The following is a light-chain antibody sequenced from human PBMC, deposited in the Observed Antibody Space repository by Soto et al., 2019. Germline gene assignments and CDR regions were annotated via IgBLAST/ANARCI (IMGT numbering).Light chain of an antibody. Sequence: QSALTQPASVSGSPGQSTTISCTGTSSDVGGYNYVSWYQQHPGKAPKLIIYDVSGRPSGVSDRFSGSKSGNTASLTISGLQAEDEADYYCFSHRTSITLGLFGGGTKLTVL. J-gene: IGLJ3*02. CDR3: FSHRTSITLGL. CDR2: DVS. CDR1: SSDVGGYNY. V-gene: IGLV2-14*01.